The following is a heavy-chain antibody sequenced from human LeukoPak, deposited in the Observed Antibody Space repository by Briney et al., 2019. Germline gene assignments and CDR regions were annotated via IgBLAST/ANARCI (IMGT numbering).Heavy chain of an antibody. J-gene: IGHJ3*02. V-gene: IGHV3-23*01. Sequence: GGSLRLSCAASGFTFSSYAMSWVRQAPGKGLEWVSAISGSGGSTYYADSVKGRFTISRDNSKNTLYLQMNSLRAEDTAVYYCAKEGGGSSSSYGLAGAFDIWGQGTMVTVSS. CDR1: GFTFSSYA. D-gene: IGHD6-6*01. CDR2: ISGSGGST. CDR3: AKEGGGSSSSYGLAGAFDI.